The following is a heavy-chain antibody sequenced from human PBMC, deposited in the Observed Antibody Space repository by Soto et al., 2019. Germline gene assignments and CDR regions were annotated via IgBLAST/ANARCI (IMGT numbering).Heavy chain of an antibody. CDR2: ISGSGGST. Sequence: LRLSCAASGFTFSSYAMSWVRQAPGKGLEWVSAISGSGGSTYYADSVKGRFTISRDNSKNTLYLQMNSLRAEDTAVYYCAKTPFILTGYSNYFDYWGQGTLVTAPQ. CDR1: GFTFSSYA. D-gene: IGHD3-9*01. CDR3: AKTPFILTGYSNYFDY. J-gene: IGHJ4*02. V-gene: IGHV3-23*01.